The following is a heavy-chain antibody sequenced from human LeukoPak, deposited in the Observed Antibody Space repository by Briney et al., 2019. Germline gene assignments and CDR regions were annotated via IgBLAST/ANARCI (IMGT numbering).Heavy chain of an antibody. CDR1: GGSISSYY. D-gene: IGHD3-3*01. CDR2: IYYSGST. Sequence: SETLSLTCTVSGGSISSYYWSRIRQPPGKGLEWIGYIYYSGSTNYNPSLKSRVTISVDTSKNQFSLKLSSVTAADTAVYYCARAPQYYDFWSGYPPDAFDIWGQGTMVTVSS. J-gene: IGHJ3*02. V-gene: IGHV4-59*01. CDR3: ARAPQYYDFWSGYPPDAFDI.